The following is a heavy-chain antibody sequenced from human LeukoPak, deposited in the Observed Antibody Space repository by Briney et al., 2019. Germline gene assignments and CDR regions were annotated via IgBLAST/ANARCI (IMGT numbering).Heavy chain of an antibody. CDR2: IYSGGST. J-gene: IGHJ4*02. Sequence: GGSLRLSCAASGFTVSSNYMSWVRRAPGKGLEWVSVIYSGGSTYYADSVKGRFTISRDNSKNTLYLQMNSLRAEDTAVYYCARGDYYGSGLPFDYRGQGTLVTVSS. CDR3: ARGDYYGSGLPFDY. CDR1: GFTVSSNY. V-gene: IGHV3-53*01. D-gene: IGHD3-10*01.